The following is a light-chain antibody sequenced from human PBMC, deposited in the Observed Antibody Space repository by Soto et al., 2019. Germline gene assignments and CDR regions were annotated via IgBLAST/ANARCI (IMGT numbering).Light chain of an antibody. V-gene: IGLV2-8*01. J-gene: IGLJ2*01. CDR3: SSYAGSNNLGV. CDR2: EVT. Sequence: QSVLTQPPSASGSPGQSVTISCTGTSSDVGYYDYVSWYQQHPGKAPKLMIYEVTKRPSGVPDRFSGSKSGNTASLTVSGLQAEDEADYYCSSYAGSNNLGVFGGGTKLTVL. CDR1: SSDVGYYDY.